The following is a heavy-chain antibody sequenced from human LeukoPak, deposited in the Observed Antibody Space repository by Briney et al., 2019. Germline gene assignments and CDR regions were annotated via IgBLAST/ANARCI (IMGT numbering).Heavy chain of an antibody. V-gene: IGHV5-51*01. D-gene: IGHD3-10*01. CDR3: ARQKGSYYGSGSRGSWFDP. J-gene: IGHJ5*02. Sequence: GASLKISCKGSGYSFTSYWIGWVRQLPGKGLEWMGIIYPGDSDTRYSPSFQGQVTISADKSISTAYLQWSSLKASDTAMYYCARQKGSYYGSGSRGSWFDPWGQGTLVTVSS. CDR2: IYPGDSDT. CDR1: GYSFTSYW.